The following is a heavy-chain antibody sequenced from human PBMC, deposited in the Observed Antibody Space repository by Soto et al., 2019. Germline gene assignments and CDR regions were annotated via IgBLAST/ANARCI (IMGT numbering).Heavy chain of an antibody. CDR3: AKETRSRAVTATRVNGMDV. CDR1: GCSISDFV. V-gene: IGHV3-30*18. J-gene: IGHJ6*02. D-gene: IGHD2-21*02. CDR2: ISHDGTNQ. Sequence: QVQLVESGGGVVQPGRSLRLSCAPSGCSISDFVMHWVRQAPGKGLEWVSAISHDGTNQYYGDSVKGRFSISRDHSNNRLYLQMNNLKVEDSAIYYCAKETRSRAVTATRVNGMDVWGQGTTVTVSS.